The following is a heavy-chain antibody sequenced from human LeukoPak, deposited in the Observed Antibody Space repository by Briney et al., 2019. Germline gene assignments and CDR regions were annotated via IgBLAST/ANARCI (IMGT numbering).Heavy chain of an antibody. V-gene: IGHV1-2*06. CDR1: GYTFTAYP. CDR3: ASENLNDY. D-gene: IGHD1-14*01. J-gene: IGHJ4*02. Sequence: GASVKISCQASGYTFTAYPIHWVRQAPGQGLEWMGRINPNSGVTNYAQKFHGRVTMTRDTSISTAYMELSRLRSDDTAVYYCASENLNDYWGQGTLVTVSS. CDR2: INPNSGVT.